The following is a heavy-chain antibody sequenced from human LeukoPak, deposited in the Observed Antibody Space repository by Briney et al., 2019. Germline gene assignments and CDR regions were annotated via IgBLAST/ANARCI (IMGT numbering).Heavy chain of an antibody. J-gene: IGHJ3*02. CDR3: ARPLGYCSSTSCYHDAFDI. D-gene: IGHD2-2*01. V-gene: IGHV4-38-2*01. Sequence: PSETLSLTCAVSGYSISSGYYWGWIRQPPGKGPEWIGSIYHSGSTYYNPSLKSRVTISVDTSNNHSSLQRSSVTAADTAVYDCARPLGYCSSTSCYHDAFDIWGQGTMVTVSS. CDR1: GYSISSGYY. CDR2: IYHSGST.